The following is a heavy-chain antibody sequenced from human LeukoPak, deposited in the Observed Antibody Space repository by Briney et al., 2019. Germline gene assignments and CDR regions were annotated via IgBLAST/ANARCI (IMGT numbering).Heavy chain of an antibody. Sequence: SETLSLTCTVSGGSISSYYWSWIRQPAGKGLEWIGRIYTSGSTNYNPSLKSRVTMSVDTSKNQFSLKLSSVTAADTAVYYCARDHGATIFDYAFDIWGQGTMVTVSS. CDR1: GGSISSYY. D-gene: IGHD1-26*01. CDR2: IYTSGST. V-gene: IGHV4-4*07. CDR3: ARDHGATIFDYAFDI. J-gene: IGHJ3*02.